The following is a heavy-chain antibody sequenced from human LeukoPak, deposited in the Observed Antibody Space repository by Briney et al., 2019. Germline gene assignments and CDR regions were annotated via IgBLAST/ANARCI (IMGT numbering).Heavy chain of an antibody. CDR3: ARDAVQADTPFYFDI. D-gene: IGHD2-15*01. Sequence: PGGSLRLSCSPSGFTLASYSMSWVRQAPGKGLQWVSFISGSGNNVLYADSAKGRFTISRDNAENSLYLQMDSLRVEDTAVYYCARDAVQADTPFYFDIWGQGALVTVSS. V-gene: IGHV3-48*01. J-gene: IGHJ4*02. CDR1: GFTLASYS. CDR2: ISGSGNNV.